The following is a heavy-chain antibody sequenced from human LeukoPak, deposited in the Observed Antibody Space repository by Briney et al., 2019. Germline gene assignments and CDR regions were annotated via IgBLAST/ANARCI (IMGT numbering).Heavy chain of an antibody. CDR1: GFTFSSYS. CDR3: ARDPDTLTGYSA. D-gene: IGHD3-9*01. V-gene: IGHV3-21*01. J-gene: IGHJ5*02. Sequence: PGGSLRLSCAASGFTFSSYSMNWVRQAPGKGLEWVSSISSSSSYIYYADSVKGRFTISRDNAKNSLYLQMNSLRAEDTAVYYCARDPDTLTGYSAWGQGTLVTVSS. CDR2: ISSSSSYI.